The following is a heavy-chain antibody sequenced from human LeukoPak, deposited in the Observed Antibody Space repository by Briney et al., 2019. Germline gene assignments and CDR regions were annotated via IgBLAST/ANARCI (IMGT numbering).Heavy chain of an antibody. CDR2: INWNGGST. D-gene: IGHD6-19*01. CDR1: GSTFDAYG. V-gene: IGHV3-20*04. CDR3: ARGDSSGWYFXQ. J-gene: IGHJ4*02. Sequence: GGSLRLSCAASGSTFDAYGMSWVRQAPGKGLEWVSGINWNGGSTGYADSVRGRFTISRDNAKNSLYLQMNSLRAEDTALYYCARGDSSGWYFXQWGQGILVTXX.